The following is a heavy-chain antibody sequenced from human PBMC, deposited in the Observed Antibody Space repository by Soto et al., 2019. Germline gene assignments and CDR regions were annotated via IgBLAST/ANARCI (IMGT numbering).Heavy chain of an antibody. CDR1: GYTFTSYG. CDR3: ARVVAARGPRFDP. CDR2: ISLYNGNT. D-gene: IGHD6-13*01. Sequence: QVQLVQSGAEVKKPGASVKVSCKASGYTFTSYGISWDRQAPGHGLEWMGRISLYNGNTNYAQKLQVRVTITADASTSTAYMELRSLRSDDTPVYYCARVVAARGPRFDPWGQGTLVTVSS. J-gene: IGHJ5*02. V-gene: IGHV1-18*01.